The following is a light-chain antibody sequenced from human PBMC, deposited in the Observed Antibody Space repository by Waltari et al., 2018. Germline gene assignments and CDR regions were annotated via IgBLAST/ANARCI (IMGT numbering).Light chain of an antibody. J-gene: IGKJ3*01. CDR3: QRYNSYPIT. CDR1: QSIGSW. CDR2: EAT. Sequence: DNQMTQSPPTLSASVGDRFPTTCRASQSIGSWLAWYRQKPGKAPKLLIYEATSLESGVPSRFSASGSGTEFTLTISSLQPDDFATDYCQRYNSYPITFGPGTKVDI. V-gene: IGKV1-5*03.